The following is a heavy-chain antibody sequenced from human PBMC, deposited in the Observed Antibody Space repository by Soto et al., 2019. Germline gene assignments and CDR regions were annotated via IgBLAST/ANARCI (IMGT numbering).Heavy chain of an antibody. CDR3: AKGRGGGDY. V-gene: IGHV3-30*18. J-gene: IGHJ4*02. Sequence: QVQLVESGGGVVQPGRSLRLSCAASGFTFSSYGMHWVRQAPGKGPEWVAVISYDGSNKYYADSVKGRFTISRDNSKNTLYLQMNSLRAEDTAVYYCAKGRGGGDYWGQGTLVTVSS. CDR2: ISYDGSNK. D-gene: IGHD3-16*01. CDR1: GFTFSSYG.